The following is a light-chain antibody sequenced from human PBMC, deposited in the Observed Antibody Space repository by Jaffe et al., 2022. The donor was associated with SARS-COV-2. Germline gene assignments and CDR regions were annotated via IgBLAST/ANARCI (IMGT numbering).Light chain of an antibody. CDR3: QQRGNWPLT. Sequence: EIVLTQSPATLSLSPGERATLSCRASQTVTRFLAWYQQRPGQAPRLLIYDAAKRVAGIPARFSGSGSGTDFTLTISSLEPEDFAIYFCQQRGNWPLTFGGGTKVEIK. V-gene: IGKV3-11*01. CDR2: DAA. CDR1: QTVTRF. J-gene: IGKJ4*01.